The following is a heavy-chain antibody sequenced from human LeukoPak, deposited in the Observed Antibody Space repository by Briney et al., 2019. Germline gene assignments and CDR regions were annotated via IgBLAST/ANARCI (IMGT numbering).Heavy chain of an antibody. CDR3: ARGGLGCCSSTSCYENYYYGMDV. V-gene: IGHV1-69*13. CDR1: VGTFSSYA. CDR2: IIPIFGTA. D-gene: IGHD2-2*01. J-gene: IGHJ6*04. Sequence: ASVKVSCKAYVGTFSSYAISWVRQAPGQGLEWMGGIIPIFGTANYAQKFQGRVTITADESTSTAYMELSSLRSEDTAVYYCARGGLGCCSSTSCYENYYYGMDVWGKGTTVTVSS.